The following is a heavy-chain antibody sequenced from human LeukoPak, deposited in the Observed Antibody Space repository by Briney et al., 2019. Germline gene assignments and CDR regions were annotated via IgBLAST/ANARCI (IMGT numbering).Heavy chain of an antibody. J-gene: IGHJ4*02. Sequence: PGGSLRLSCAGSGFTFSSYSMNWVRQAPGKGLEWVSSISSTSNYIYYADSVKGRFTISRDNAKTSLYLQMNSLRAGDTAVYYCARDDRYSYGYSQSGHFDYWGQGTLVTVSS. CDR1: GFTFSSYS. D-gene: IGHD5-18*01. CDR2: ISSTSNYI. V-gene: IGHV3-21*01. CDR3: ARDDRYSYGYSQSGHFDY.